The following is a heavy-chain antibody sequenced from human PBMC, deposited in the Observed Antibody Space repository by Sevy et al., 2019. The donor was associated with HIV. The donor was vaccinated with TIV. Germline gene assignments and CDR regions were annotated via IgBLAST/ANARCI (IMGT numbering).Heavy chain of an antibody. CDR2: IGYDGSDK. D-gene: IGHD6-13*01. Sequence: GGSLRLSCTASGFTFSDYGMHWDRQTPGKGLEWVAFIGYDGSDKYYSDSVKGRFAISRDSSKNTLFLQMHSLRVDDTAIYYCAKNTASAGTGGFDYWGQGALVTVSS. CDR3: AKNTASAGTGGFDY. CDR1: GFTFSDYG. V-gene: IGHV3-30*02. J-gene: IGHJ4*02.